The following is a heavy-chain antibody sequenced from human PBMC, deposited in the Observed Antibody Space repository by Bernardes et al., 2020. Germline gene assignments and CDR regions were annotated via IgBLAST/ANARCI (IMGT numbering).Heavy chain of an antibody. Sequence: SETLSLTRTVSGGSISSYYWSWIRQPPGKGLEWIGYIYYSGSTNYNPSLKSRVTISVDTSKNQFSLKLSSVTAADTAVYYCARGRIEYSTPYNWFDPWGQGTLVTV. V-gene: IGHV4-59*01. CDR2: IYYSGST. CDR1: GGSISSYY. J-gene: IGHJ5*02. CDR3: ARGRIEYSTPYNWFDP. D-gene: IGHD6-6*01.